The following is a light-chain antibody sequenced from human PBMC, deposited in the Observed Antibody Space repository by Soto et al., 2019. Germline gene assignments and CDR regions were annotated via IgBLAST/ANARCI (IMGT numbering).Light chain of an antibody. CDR3: QKYNSAPRT. CDR1: QSISSY. V-gene: IGKV1-27*01. CDR2: AAS. Sequence: ASVGDRVTITCRASQSISSYLNWYQQKPGKVPKLLIYAASTLQSGVPSRFSGSGSGTDFTLTISSLQPEDVATYYCQKYNSAPRTVGQGTKVDIK. J-gene: IGKJ1*01.